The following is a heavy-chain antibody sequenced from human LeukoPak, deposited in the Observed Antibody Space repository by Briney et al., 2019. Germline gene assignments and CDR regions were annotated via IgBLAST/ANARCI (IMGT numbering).Heavy chain of an antibody. Sequence: GGSLRLSCAASGFTVSSNEMSWVRQAPGKGLEWVSSISGGSTYYADSRKGRFTISRDNSKNTLHLQMNSLRAEDTAVYYCKKESPNIGVVVAASNFDYWGQGTLVTVSS. J-gene: IGHJ4*02. CDR2: ISGGST. CDR1: GFTVSSNE. D-gene: IGHD2-15*01. CDR3: KKESPNIGVVVAASNFDY. V-gene: IGHV3-38-3*01.